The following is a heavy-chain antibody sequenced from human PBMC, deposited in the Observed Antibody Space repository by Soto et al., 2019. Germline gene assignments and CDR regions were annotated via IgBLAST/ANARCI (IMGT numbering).Heavy chain of an antibody. CDR1: GYTFTGYY. CDR2: INPNSGGT. J-gene: IGHJ6*02. CDR3: ARMNRAPWYYGMDV. V-gene: IGHV1-2*04. Sequence: ASVKVSCKASGYTFTGYYMHWVRQAPGQGLEWMGWINPNSGGTNYAQKFQGWVTMTRDTSISTAYMELSRLRSDDTAVYYCARMNRAPWYYGMDVWGQGTTVTVSS.